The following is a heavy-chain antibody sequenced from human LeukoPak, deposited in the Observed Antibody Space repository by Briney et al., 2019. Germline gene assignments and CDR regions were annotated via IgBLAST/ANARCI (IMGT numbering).Heavy chain of an antibody. Sequence: GGSLRLSCAAYGFAFSSYDMHWGRQAPGKGLEWVAVISYDGSNKYYADSVKGRFTISRDNSKNTLYLQMNSLRAEDTAVYYCARDYSSSWYRYYYGMDVWGKGTTVTVSS. D-gene: IGHD6-13*01. V-gene: IGHV3-30*04. J-gene: IGHJ6*04. CDR3: ARDYSSSWYRYYYGMDV. CDR1: GFAFSSYD. CDR2: ISYDGSNK.